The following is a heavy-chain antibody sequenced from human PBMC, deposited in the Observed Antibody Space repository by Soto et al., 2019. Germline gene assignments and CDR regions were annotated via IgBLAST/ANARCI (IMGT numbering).Heavy chain of an antibody. D-gene: IGHD2-15*01. CDR2: LSGSGGST. J-gene: IGHJ1*01. V-gene: IGHV3-23*01. Sequence: GGSLRLSCAASGFTFVGYAMSWVRQAPGKGLEWVSSLSGSGGSTYYADSVKGRFTISRDNSKNTLYLQMNSLRAEDTAVYYCAKDHLYCSGGSCYSEYFQHWGQGTVVTVSS. CDR3: AKDHLYCSGGSCYSEYFQH. CDR1: GFTFVGYA.